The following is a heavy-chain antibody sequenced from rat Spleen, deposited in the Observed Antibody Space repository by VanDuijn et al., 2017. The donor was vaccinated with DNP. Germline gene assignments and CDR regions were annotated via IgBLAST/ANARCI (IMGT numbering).Heavy chain of an antibody. Sequence: EVLLVESDGGLVQPGRSLKLSCAVSGFTFSDYYMAWVRQAPAKGLEWVATISYNGGTPYYRDSVKGRFTISRDNAKSTLYLQVDSLRSEDTATYYCTRGGDFDYWGQGVMVTVSS. CDR2: ISYNGGTP. CDR1: GFTFSDYY. J-gene: IGHJ2*01. CDR3: TRGGDFDY. V-gene: IGHV5-20*01.